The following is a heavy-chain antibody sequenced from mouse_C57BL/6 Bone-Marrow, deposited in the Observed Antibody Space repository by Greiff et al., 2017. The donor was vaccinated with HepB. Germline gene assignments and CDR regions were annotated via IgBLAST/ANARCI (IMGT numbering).Heavy chain of an antibody. CDR1: GYTFTSYT. CDR3: ARLRAYVAY. Sequence: QVQLQQSGAELARPGASVKMSCKASGYTFTSYTMHWVNQRPGQGLEWIGYINPSSGYTKYNQKFKDEATLTADKSSSTAYMQLSSLTSEDSAVYYCARLRAYVAYWGQGTLVTVAA. CDR2: INPSSGYT. J-gene: IGHJ3*01. D-gene: IGHD1-1*01. V-gene: IGHV1-4*01.